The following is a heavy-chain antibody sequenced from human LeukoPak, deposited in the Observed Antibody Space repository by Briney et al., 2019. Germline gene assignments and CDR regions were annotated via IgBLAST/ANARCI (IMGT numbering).Heavy chain of an antibody. V-gene: IGHV4-34*01. CDR1: GGSFSGYY. CDR2: INHSGST. D-gene: IGHD6-19*01. CDR3: ARGYSSGFGDDAFDI. Sequence: SETLSLTCAVYGGSFSGYYWSWIRQPPGKGLEWIGEINHSGSTNYNPSLKSRVTISVDTSKNQFSLKLSSVTAADTAVYYCARGYSSGFGDDAFDIWGQGTMVTVSS. J-gene: IGHJ3*02.